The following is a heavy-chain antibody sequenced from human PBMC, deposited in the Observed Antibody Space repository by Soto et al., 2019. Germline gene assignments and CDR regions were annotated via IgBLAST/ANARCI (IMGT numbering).Heavy chain of an antibody. CDR3: ARVFVTVTPYYFDD. D-gene: IGHD4-17*01. V-gene: IGHV4-4*02. Sequence: SETLSLTCAVSGGSLSSSNWWSWVRQPPGKGLEWIGEIYHSGSTNYNPSLKSRVTISVDKSKNQFSLKLSSVTAADTAVYYCARVFVTVTPYYFDDWGQGTLVIGSS. J-gene: IGHJ4*02. CDR2: IYHSGST. CDR1: GGSLSSSNW.